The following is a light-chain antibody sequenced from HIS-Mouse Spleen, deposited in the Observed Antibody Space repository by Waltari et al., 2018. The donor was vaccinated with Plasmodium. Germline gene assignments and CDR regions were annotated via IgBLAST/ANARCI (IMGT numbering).Light chain of an antibody. V-gene: IGKV3-20*01. Sequence: ETVLTQSPGTLSLSPGESATLPCRSRQRVSSSYLAWYQQKPAQPPRLPIHGASSRATGMPDRFSASGSGTDVTLTISRLEPEGIAVYYCQQYGSSLLLTFGGGTKVEMK. CDR3: QQYGSSLLLT. CDR2: GAS. J-gene: IGKJ4*01. CDR1: QRVSSSY.